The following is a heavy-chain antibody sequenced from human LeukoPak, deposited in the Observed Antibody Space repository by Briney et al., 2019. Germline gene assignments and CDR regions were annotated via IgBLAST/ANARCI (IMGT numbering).Heavy chain of an antibody. CDR2: ITSSSSYI. CDR1: GFTFSSYN. CDR3: ARGEQLWLLRPIYYYYMDV. J-gene: IGHJ6*03. Sequence: GGSLRLSCAASGFTFSSYNMNWVRQAPGKGPEWVSSITSSSSYIYYADSVKGRFTISRDNAKNSLYLQMNSLRAEDTAVYYCARGEQLWLLRPIYYYYMDVWGKGTTVTVSS. V-gene: IGHV3-21*06. D-gene: IGHD5-18*01.